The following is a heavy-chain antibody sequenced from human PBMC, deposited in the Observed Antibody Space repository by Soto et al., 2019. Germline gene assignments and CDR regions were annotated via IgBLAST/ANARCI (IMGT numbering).Heavy chain of an antibody. J-gene: IGHJ6*02. CDR3: ARDSYYDFWSGYYPQPNYYYYGMDV. CDR1: GGTFSSYA. D-gene: IGHD3-3*01. V-gene: IGHV1-69*13. Sequence: GASVKVSCKASGGTFSSYAISWVRQAPGQGLERMGGIIPIFGTANYAQKFQGRVTITADESTSTAYMELSSLRSEDTAVYYCARDSYYDFWSGYYPQPNYYYYGMDVWGQGTTVTVSS. CDR2: IIPIFGTA.